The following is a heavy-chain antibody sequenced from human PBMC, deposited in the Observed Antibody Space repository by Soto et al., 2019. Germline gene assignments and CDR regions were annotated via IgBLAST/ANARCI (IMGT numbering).Heavy chain of an antibody. CDR3: AHRLTATAFDI. J-gene: IGHJ3*02. V-gene: IGHV2-5*02. Sequence: QITLKESGPTLVKPTQTLTLTCTFSGFSLSTSGEAVGWIRQPPGKALEWLALIYWDDDKRYSPSMKGRVTITRDTSKNQVVLIMTNMDPEDTATYYCAHRLTATAFDIWGQGTMVTVSS. D-gene: IGHD2-21*02. CDR2: IYWDDDK. CDR1: GFSLSTSGEA.